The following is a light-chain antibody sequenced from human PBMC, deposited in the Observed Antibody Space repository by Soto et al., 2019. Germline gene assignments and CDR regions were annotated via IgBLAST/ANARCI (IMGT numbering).Light chain of an antibody. J-gene: IGKJ1*01. CDR2: GAS. V-gene: IGKV3-15*01. CDR1: QSVSSN. CDR3: QQYNNWPRT. Sequence: EIELTQSPGTLSLTPGERSTLSCRASQSVSSNLAWYQHKPGQAPRLLIYGASTRATGIPARFSGSGSGTEFTLTISSLQSEDFAVYYCQQYNNWPRTFGQGTEVDVK.